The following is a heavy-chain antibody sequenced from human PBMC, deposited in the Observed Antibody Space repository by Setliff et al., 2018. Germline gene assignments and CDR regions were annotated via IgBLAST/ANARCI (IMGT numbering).Heavy chain of an antibody. J-gene: IGHJ3*01. CDR2: ISAYNGNT. V-gene: IGHV1-18*01. D-gene: IGHD6-19*01. CDR3: VREYSGGGLM. CDR1: GYTFTSYG. Sequence: ASVKVSCKASGYTFTSYGFSWVRQAPGQGLEWMGWISAYNGNTNYGQKYQGRVTMTTDTSTNTVYMELRSLRSDDTAVFFCVREYSGGGLMWGQGTMVTVSS.